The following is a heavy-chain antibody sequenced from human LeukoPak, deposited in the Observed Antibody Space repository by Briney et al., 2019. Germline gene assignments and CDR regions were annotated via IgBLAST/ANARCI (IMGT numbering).Heavy chain of an antibody. CDR3: AKGAEYGSGSYLSHFDY. CDR1: GFTVSSNY. Sequence: GGSLRLSCAASGFTVSSNYMSWVRQAPGKGLEWVSVIYSGGGTYYADSVKGRFTISRDNSKNTLYLQMNSLRAEDTAVYYCAKGAEYGSGSYLSHFDYWGRGTLVTVSS. D-gene: IGHD3-10*01. CDR2: IYSGGGT. J-gene: IGHJ4*02. V-gene: IGHV3-53*01.